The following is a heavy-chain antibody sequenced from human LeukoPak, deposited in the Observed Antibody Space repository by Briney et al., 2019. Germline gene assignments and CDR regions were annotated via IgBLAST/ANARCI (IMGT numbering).Heavy chain of an antibody. CDR2: ISPNNGNT. J-gene: IGHJ4*02. D-gene: IGHD6-6*01. V-gene: IGHV1-18*01. CDR1: GSTLDTYG. CDR3: ARGRKYSAFDF. Sequence: GASVKVSCKASGSTLDTYGIGWVRQAPVQGLEWLGWISPNNGNTNYARKLRGRLIMTTDPSTNTIYMELKSLTSDDTAVYYCARGRKYSAFDFWGLGTLVTVSS.